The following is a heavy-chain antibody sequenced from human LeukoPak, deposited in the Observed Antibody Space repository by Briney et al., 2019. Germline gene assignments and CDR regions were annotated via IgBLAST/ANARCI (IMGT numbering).Heavy chain of an antibody. V-gene: IGHV4-39*01. CDR3: ARRVGYSGYAP. CDR2: IYYSGIT. Sequence: PSETLSLTCTVSGGSISSSSYYWGWIRQPPGKGLEWIGSIYYSGITYYNPSLKSRVTISVDTSKNQFPLKLSSVTAADTAVYYCARRVGYSGYAPWGQGTTVTVSS. J-gene: IGHJ6*02. CDR1: GGSISSSSYY. D-gene: IGHD5-12*01.